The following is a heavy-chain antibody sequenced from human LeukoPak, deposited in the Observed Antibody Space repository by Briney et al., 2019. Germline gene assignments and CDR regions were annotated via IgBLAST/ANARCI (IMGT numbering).Heavy chain of an antibody. V-gene: IGHV4-59*08. CDR3: ATHVDIGYYNYFDY. CDR1: GGSISSHY. CDR2: IHYSGSA. D-gene: IGHD3-3*01. J-gene: IGHJ4*02. Sequence: SETLSLTCIVSGGSISSHYWSWIRQPPGKGLEWIGYIHYSGSANYNPSLKSRVTISVDTSKNQFSLKLSSVTAADTAVYYCATHVDIGYYNYFDYWGQGTLVTVSS.